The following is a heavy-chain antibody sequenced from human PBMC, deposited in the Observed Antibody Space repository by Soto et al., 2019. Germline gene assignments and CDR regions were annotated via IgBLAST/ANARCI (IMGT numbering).Heavy chain of an antibody. CDR3: TTDPYYCGGTWCSGY. CDR1: GFTFTNAW. V-gene: IGHV3-15*07. J-gene: IGHJ4*02. CDR2: IKSKSDGGTT. Sequence: PGGSLRLSCVVSGFTFTNAWMNWVRQAPGEGLEWVGRIKSKSDGGTTDYAAPVQGRFAMSRDDSKNTLYLQMNSLKTEDTAVNYCTTDPYYCGGTWCSGYWGQGTLVTVPS. D-gene: IGHD2-21*01.